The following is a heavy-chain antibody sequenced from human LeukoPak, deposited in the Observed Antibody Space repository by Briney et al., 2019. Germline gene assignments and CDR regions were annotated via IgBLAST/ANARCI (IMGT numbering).Heavy chain of an antibody. D-gene: IGHD2-15*01. V-gene: IGHV3-23*01. CDR2: VSVNGDIT. J-gene: IGHJ4*02. Sequence: GGSLRLSCAASGFTFSSYAMSWVRQAPGKGLEWVSVVSVNGDITHYADSVKGRFTVSRDNSKNTLYLQIYSLRADDTAVYYCAKGGDGSYYSSADCWGQGTLVTVSS. CDR3: AKGGDGSYYSSADC. CDR1: GFTFSSYA.